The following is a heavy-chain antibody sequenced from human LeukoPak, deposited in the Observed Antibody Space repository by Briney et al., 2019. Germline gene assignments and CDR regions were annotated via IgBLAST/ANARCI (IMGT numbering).Heavy chain of an antibody. CDR1: GGTFSSYA. CDR3: ARDLTYNDESSGYYGGDY. J-gene: IGHJ4*02. CDR2: IIPILGIA. D-gene: IGHD3-22*01. Sequence: SVKVSCKASGGTFSSYAISWVRQAPGQGLEWMGRIIPILGIANYAQKFQGRVTITADKSTSTAYMELSSLRADDTAVYYCARDLTYNDESSGYYGGDYWGQGALVIVSS. V-gene: IGHV1-69*04.